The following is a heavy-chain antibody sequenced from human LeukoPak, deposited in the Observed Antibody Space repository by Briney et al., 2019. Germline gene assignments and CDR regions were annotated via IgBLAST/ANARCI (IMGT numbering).Heavy chain of an antibody. D-gene: IGHD5-18*01. J-gene: IGHJ4*02. Sequence: RGSLRLSCAASGFTFSSYWMTWVRQAPGKGLEWVTNINQDGNEKYYVDSVKGRFTISRDNAKNSLYLQMNNLRADDTAVYYCARGDTFSGDCWGQGTLVTVSS. V-gene: IGHV3-7*04. CDR1: GFTFSSYW. CDR2: INQDGNEK. CDR3: ARGDTFSGDC.